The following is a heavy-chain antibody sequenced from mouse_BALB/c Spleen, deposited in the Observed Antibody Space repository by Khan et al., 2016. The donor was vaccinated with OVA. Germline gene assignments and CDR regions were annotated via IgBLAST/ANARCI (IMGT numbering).Heavy chain of an antibody. J-gene: IGHJ3*01. CDR2: IDPTNGRT. D-gene: IGHD1-1*01. CDR3: ARGVNYGAWFAY. CDR1: GFNIKDTY. V-gene: IGHV14-3*02. Sequence: VQLQQPGAELVKSGASVKLSCTASGFNIKDTYIHWMKQGPEQGLEWIGRIDPTNGRTKYDPEFQDKATITADTSSNTAYLQLSSLTSEVTGVYYCARGVNYGAWFAYWGQGTLVTVSA.